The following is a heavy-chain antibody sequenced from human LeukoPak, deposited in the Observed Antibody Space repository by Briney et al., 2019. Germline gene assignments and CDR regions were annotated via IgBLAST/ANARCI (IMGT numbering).Heavy chain of an antibody. Sequence: GGSLRLSCEVSGFTFSSFAMSWVRQAPGKGLEWVSGISASGGTTNYADSVKGRLTISRDNSQNTLYLQMNSLRAEDTAVYYCAKPLRYFDYWGQGTLVTVSS. CDR2: ISASGGTT. CDR3: AKPLRYFDY. CDR1: GFTFSSFA. J-gene: IGHJ4*02. D-gene: IGHD3-9*01. V-gene: IGHV3-23*01.